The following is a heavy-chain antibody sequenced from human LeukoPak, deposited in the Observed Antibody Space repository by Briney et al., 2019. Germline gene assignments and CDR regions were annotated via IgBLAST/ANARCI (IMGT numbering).Heavy chain of an antibody. V-gene: IGHV4-39*07. D-gene: IGHD2-15*01. CDR2: IYYSGST. CDR1: GGSLSSDSDY. J-gene: IGHJ4*02. Sequence: KPSETLSLTCTVSGGSLSSDSDYWAWIRQAPGKGLEWIGNIYYSGSTYYNPSLKSRVTISKDTSKNQFSLQLSSVTAADTAVYYCATEKAPTLPPGYFDSWGQGTLVTVSS. CDR3: ATEKAPTLPPGYFDS.